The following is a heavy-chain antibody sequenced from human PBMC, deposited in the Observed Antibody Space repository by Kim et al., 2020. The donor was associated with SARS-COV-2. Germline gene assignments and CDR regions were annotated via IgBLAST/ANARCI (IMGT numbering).Heavy chain of an antibody. Sequence: GRFTISRDNSYNPLYLQMSSLRAEDTAVYYCARTGYCTSTSCYVGEIFDYWGQGTLVTVSS. V-gene: IGHV3-23*03. D-gene: IGHD2-2*01. J-gene: IGHJ4*02. CDR3: ARTGYCTSTSCYVGEIFDY.